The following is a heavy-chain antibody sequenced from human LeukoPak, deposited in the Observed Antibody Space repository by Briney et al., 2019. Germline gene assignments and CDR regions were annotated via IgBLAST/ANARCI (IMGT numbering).Heavy chain of an antibody. D-gene: IGHD4-17*01. Sequence: ETLSLTCAVYGGSFSSYYWGWIRQPPGKGLEWIGSIYYSGSTYYNPSLKSRVTISVDTSKNQFSLKLSSVTAADTAVYYCARDRGDYVSSPYWYFDLWGRGTLVTVSS. V-gene: IGHV4-39*07. J-gene: IGHJ2*01. CDR1: GGSFSSYY. CDR2: IYYSGST. CDR3: ARDRGDYVSSPYWYFDL.